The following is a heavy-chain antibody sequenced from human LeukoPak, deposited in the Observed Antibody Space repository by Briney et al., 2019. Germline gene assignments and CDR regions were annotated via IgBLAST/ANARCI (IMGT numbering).Heavy chain of an antibody. CDR2: INPNSGGT. CDR1: GYTFTGYY. CDR3: ARDDGSGWYSFDY. Sequence: ASVKVSCKASGYTFTGYYMHWVRQAPGQGLEWMGWINPNSGGTNYAQKFQGRVTMTRDTSISTAYMELSRLRSDDTAVYYCARDDGSGWYSFDYWGQGTLVTVSS. D-gene: IGHD6-19*01. J-gene: IGHJ4*02. V-gene: IGHV1-2*02.